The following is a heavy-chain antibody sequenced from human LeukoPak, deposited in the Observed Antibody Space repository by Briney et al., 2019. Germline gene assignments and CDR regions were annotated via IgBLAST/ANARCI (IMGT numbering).Heavy chain of an antibody. CDR2: ITHSGST. J-gene: IGHJ5*02. CDR1: GGSFSGYY. D-gene: IGHD4-17*01. CDR3: ASRDYGDYNWFDP. Sequence: PSETLSLSCAVSGGSFSGYYRSWIRHPPGEGVGWIGEITHSGSTNYHPSLKTRHTIAVDTSKNQLSLRLCSVTAADTAVYHCASRDYGDYNWFDPWGQGTLVTVSS. V-gene: IGHV4-34*01.